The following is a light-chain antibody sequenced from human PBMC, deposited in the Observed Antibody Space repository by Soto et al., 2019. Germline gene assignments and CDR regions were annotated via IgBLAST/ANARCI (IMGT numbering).Light chain of an antibody. CDR1: SSDVGGYNY. J-gene: IGLJ1*01. CDR3: SSYTTSSTIGV. V-gene: IGLV2-14*01. Sequence: SALTQPASVSGSPGQSITISCTGTSSDVGGYNYVSWYQQHPGKAPKLMIYEVSNRPSGVSNRFSGSKSGNTASLTISGLQAEDAADYYCSSYTTSSTIGVFGTGTKVTV. CDR2: EVS.